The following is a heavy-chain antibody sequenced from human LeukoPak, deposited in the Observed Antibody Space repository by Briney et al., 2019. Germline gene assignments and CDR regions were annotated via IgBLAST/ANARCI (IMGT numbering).Heavy chain of an antibody. CDR2: IYHSGGV. CDR3: ARGGGFGSPPAY. J-gene: IGHJ4*02. Sequence: SETLSLTCTVSGGSISNYYWSWIRQPPGKGLEWIGYIYHSGGVNYNPSLKSRVTISEDTTNNQFSLKLNSVTAADTAVYYCARGGGFGSPPAYWGQGTLVTVSS. D-gene: IGHD3-10*01. CDR1: GGSISNYY. V-gene: IGHV4-59*01.